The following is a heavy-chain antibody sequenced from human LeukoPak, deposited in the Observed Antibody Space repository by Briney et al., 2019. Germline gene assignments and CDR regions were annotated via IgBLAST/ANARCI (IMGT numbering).Heavy chain of an antibody. CDR3: ARGLVDYDILTGYRHDAFDI. CDR1: GGSISSYY. J-gene: IGHJ3*02. V-gene: IGHV4-59*01. CDR2: IYYSGST. Sequence: PSETLSLTCTVSGGSISSYYWSWIRQPPGKGLEWIGYIYYSGSTNYNPSLKGRVTISVDTSKNQFSLKLSSVTAADTAVYYCARGLVDYDILTGYRHDAFDIWGQGTMVTVSS. D-gene: IGHD3-9*01.